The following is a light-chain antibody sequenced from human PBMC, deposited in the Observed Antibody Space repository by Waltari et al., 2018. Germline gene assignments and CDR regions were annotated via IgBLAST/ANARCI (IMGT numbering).Light chain of an antibody. J-gene: IGLJ3*02. V-gene: IGLV3-21*04. CDR2: HDS. CDR3: QVWNSSSDHRV. CDR1: NIGTKS. Sequence: SYVLTQPPSVSVAPGKTARISCGGNNIGTKSVHWYQQKPGQAPVLVIYHDSDRPSGIRGRFSGSNYGNTATLTISRVEAGDEADYYCQVWNSSSDHRVFGGGTKLTVL.